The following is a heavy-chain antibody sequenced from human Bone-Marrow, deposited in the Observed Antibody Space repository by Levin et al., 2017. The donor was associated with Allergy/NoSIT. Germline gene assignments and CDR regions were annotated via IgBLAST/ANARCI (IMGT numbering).Heavy chain of an antibody. J-gene: IGHJ4*02. CDR3: AREYSPLPQYYFDY. CDR1: GFTFSSYE. Sequence: GGSLRLSCAASGFTFSSYEMNWVRQAPGKGLEWVSYISSSGSTIYYADSVKGRFTISRDNAKNSLYLQMNSLRAEDTAVYYCAREYSPLPQYYFDYWGQGTLVTVSS. CDR2: ISSSGSTI. D-gene: IGHD5-18*01. V-gene: IGHV3-48*03.